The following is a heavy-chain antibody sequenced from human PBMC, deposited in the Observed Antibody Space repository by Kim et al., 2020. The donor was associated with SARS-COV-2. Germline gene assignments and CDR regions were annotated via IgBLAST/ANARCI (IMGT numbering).Heavy chain of an antibody. D-gene: IGHD2-8*01. V-gene: IGHV4-38-2*02. CDR3: ASLYGSSRGGYYYYYGMDV. J-gene: IGHJ6*02. CDR1: GYSISSGYY. CDR2: IYHSGST. Sequence: SETLSLTCTVSGYSISSGYYWGWIRQPPGKGLEWIGSIYHSGSTYYNPSLKSRVTISVDTSKNQFSLKLSSVTAADTAVYYCASLYGSSRGGYYYYYGMDVWGQGTTVTVSS.